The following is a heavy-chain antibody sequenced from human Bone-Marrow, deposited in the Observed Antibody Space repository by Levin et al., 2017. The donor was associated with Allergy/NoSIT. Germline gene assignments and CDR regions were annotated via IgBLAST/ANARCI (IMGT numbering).Heavy chain of an antibody. CDR3: ARGTKVEMATIWFDP. J-gene: IGHJ5*02. Sequence: ASVKVSCKASGYTFTSYYMHWVRQAPGQGLEWMGIINPSGGSTSYAQKFQGRVTMTRDTSTSTVYMELSSLRSEDTAVYYCARGTKVEMATIWFDPWGQGTLVTVSS. D-gene: IGHD5-24*01. CDR1: GYTFTSYY. V-gene: IGHV1-46*01. CDR2: INPSGGST.